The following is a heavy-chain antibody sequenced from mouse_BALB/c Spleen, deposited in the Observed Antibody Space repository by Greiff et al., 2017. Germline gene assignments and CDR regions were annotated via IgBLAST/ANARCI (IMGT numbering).Heavy chain of an antibody. Sequence: SGAELAKPGASVKMSCKASGYTFTSYWMHWVKQRPGQGLEWIGYINPSTGYTEYNQKFKDKATLTADKSSSTAYMQLSSLTSEDSAVYYCARYYGSSYAMDYWGQGTSVTVSS. CDR1: GYTFTSYW. CDR2: INPSTGYT. CDR3: ARYYGSSYAMDY. D-gene: IGHD1-1*01. V-gene: IGHV1-7*01. J-gene: IGHJ4*01.